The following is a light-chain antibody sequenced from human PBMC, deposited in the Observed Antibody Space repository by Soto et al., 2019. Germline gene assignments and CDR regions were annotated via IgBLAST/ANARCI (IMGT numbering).Light chain of an antibody. CDR3: QQYNSYRT. CDR1: QDITRW. J-gene: IGKJ1*01. V-gene: IGKV1D-16*01. CDR2: AAS. Sequence: DIQMTQSPSSVSASVGDRVTITCRASQDITRWLAWYQQAPGKAPKLLIYAASSLQSGVPSRFSGSGSGTDFTLTIASLQPDDFATYYCQQYNSYRTFGQGTKVEIK.